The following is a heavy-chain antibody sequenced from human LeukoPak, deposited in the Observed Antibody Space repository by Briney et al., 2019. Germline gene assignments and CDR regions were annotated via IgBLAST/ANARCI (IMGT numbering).Heavy chain of an antibody. Sequence: PGRSLRLSCAASGFTFSSYGMHWVRQAPGKGLEWVAVISYDGSNKYYADSVKGRFTISRDNSKNTLYLQMNGLRAEDTAVYYCAKGRGYSYGQFDYWGQGTLVTVSS. CDR2: ISYDGSNK. V-gene: IGHV3-30*18. D-gene: IGHD5-18*01. J-gene: IGHJ4*02. CDR3: AKGRGYSYGQFDY. CDR1: GFTFSSYG.